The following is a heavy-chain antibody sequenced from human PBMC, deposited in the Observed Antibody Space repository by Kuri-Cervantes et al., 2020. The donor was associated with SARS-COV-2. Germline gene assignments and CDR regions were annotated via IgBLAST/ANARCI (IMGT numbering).Heavy chain of an antibody. D-gene: IGHD1-7*01. Sequence: GESLKISCAASGFTFSSYWMSWVRQAPGKGLEWVANIKQDGSEKHYVDSAKGRFTISRDNAKNSLYLQMNSLRADDTAVYYCARDTHNWNSLNDYWGQGTLVTVSS. CDR3: ARDTHNWNSLNDY. J-gene: IGHJ4*02. CDR1: GFTFSSYW. CDR2: IKQDGSEK. V-gene: IGHV3-7*05.